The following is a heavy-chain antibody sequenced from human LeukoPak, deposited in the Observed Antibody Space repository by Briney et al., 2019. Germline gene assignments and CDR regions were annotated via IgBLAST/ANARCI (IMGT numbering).Heavy chain of an antibody. J-gene: IGHJ4*02. V-gene: IGHV1-46*01. CDR3: ARIAAAGRGLFPFDY. Sequence: GASVKVSCKASGYTFTSYYMHWVRQAPGQGLEWMGIINPSGGSTSCAQKFQGRVTMTRDTSTSTVYMELSSLRSEDTAVYYCARIAAAGRGLFPFDYWGQGTLVTVSS. D-gene: IGHD6-13*01. CDR1: GYTFTSYY. CDR2: INPSGGST.